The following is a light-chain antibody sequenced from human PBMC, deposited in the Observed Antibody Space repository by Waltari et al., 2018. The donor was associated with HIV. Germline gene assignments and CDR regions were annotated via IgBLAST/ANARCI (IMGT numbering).Light chain of an antibody. Sequence: SSVLTQPPSVSVAPGQTARIPCGVNNIGSKGVHWYQQKPSQAPVLVVYDDSDRPSGIPERFSGSSSWNTATLTISRVEAGDEADFYCQVWDSSTDLRVFGGGTKLTVL. CDR2: DDS. CDR1: NIGSKG. J-gene: IGLJ2*01. V-gene: IGLV3-21*02. CDR3: QVWDSSTDLRV.